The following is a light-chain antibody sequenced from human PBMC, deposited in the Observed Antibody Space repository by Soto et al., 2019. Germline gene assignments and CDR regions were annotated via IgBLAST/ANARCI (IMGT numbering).Light chain of an antibody. CDR2: GNS. CDR3: QSYDSSLSGWV. V-gene: IGLV1-40*01. J-gene: IGLJ3*02. Sequence: QSVLTQPPSVSGAPGQRVTISCTGSSSNIGAGYDVRWYQQLPGTAPKLLIYGNSNRPSGVPDRFSASKSGTSASLAITGLQAEDEADYYCQSYDSSLSGWVFGGGTKLTVL. CDR1: SSNIGAGYD.